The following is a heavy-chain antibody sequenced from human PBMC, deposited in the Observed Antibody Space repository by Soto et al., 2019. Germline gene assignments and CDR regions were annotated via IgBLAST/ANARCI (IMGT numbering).Heavy chain of an antibody. CDR1: GCSISSGYYY. CDR3: ARVFRRAMHAFDI. CDR2: IYYSGST. Sequence: SETLSLTCTVSGCSISSGYYYWSWIRQPPGKGLEWIGYIYYSGSTYYNPSLKSRVTISVDTSKNQFSLKLSSVTAADTAVYYCARVFRRAMHAFDIWGQGTTVTVSS. D-gene: IGHD2-2*01. J-gene: IGHJ3*02. V-gene: IGHV4-30-4*02.